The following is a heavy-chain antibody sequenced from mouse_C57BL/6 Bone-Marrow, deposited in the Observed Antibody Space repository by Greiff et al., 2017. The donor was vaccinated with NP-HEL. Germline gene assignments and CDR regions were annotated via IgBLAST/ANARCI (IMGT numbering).Heavy chain of an antibody. J-gene: IGHJ2*01. CDR2: INPSNGGT. V-gene: IGHV1-53*01. CDR1: GYTFTSYW. D-gene: IGHD2-1*01. CDR3: ARGEGNYVHLDY. Sequence: QVQLKQPGTELVKPGASVKLSCKASGYTFTSYWMHWVKQRPGQGLEWIGNINPSNGGTNYNEKFKSKATLTVDKSSSTAYMQLSSLTSEDSAVYYCARGEGNYVHLDYWGQGTTLTVSS.